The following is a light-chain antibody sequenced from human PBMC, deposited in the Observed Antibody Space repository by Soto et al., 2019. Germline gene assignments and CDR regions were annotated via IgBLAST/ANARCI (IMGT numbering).Light chain of an antibody. Sequence: EIVMTQSPATLSVSPGEIATLSFSASQSVSSNLAWYQQKPGQAPRLLIYGASTRATGIPDRFSGGGSGTDFTLTISRLEPEDFAVYFCHQYGDSPQTFGQGTKVDIK. CDR1: QSVSSN. V-gene: IGKV3-20*01. J-gene: IGKJ1*01. CDR3: HQYGDSPQT. CDR2: GAS.